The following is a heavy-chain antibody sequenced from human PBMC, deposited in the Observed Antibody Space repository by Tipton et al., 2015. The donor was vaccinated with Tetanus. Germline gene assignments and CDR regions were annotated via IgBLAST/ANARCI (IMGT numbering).Heavy chain of an antibody. CDR3: AMMADNWFDP. Sequence: GLVKPSETLSLMCSVSGDSMNRGTYYWGWIRQPPGKGLEWLGNVYYNGNTFYNSSLESRITISIDPSKNQFSLKLTSVTAADTAVYYCAMMADNWFDPWGQGTLVTVSS. CDR2: VYYNGNT. V-gene: IGHV4-39*01. CDR1: GDSMNRGTYY. J-gene: IGHJ5*02. D-gene: IGHD5-24*01.